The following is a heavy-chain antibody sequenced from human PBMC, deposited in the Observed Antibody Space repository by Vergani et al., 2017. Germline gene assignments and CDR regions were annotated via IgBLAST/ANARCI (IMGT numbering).Heavy chain of an antibody. CDR1: GYSFNNYA. D-gene: IGHD6-19*01. CDR2: INPTTGNP. CDR3: ARAKRGRLAVGATDS. Sequence: QEQLVQSGSELKKPEASVKVSCKASGYSFNNYAIHWVRQAPGQGLEWMGWINPTTGNPTYARAFTGRFVFSLDTSISTAYLQIGSLKAEDTAVYFCARAKRGRLAVGATDSWGQGTLLTVSS. V-gene: IGHV7-4-1*01. J-gene: IGHJ4*02.